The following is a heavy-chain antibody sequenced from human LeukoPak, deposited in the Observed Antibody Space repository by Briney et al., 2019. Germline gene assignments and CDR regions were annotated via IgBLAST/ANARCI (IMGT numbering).Heavy chain of an antibody. J-gene: IGHJ6*02. CDR3: ARVVGPPGQSLYGMDV. Sequence: GGSLRLSCAASGFTFSSYAMNWVRQAPGKGLEWVSSISSSSSYIYYADSVKGRFTISRDNAKNSLYLQMNSLRAEDTAVYYCARVVGPPGQSLYGMDVWGQGTTVTVSS. CDR1: GFTFSSYA. D-gene: IGHD3-16*01. V-gene: IGHV3-21*01. CDR2: ISSSSSYI.